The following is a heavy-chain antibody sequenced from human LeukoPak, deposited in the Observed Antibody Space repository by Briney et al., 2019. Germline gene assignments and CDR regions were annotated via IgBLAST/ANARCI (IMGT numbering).Heavy chain of an antibody. V-gene: IGHV3-21*01. CDR2: ISSSSSYI. J-gene: IGHJ6*03. Sequence: GGSLRLSCAASGFTFSSYSMNWVRQAPGKGLEWVSSISSSSSYIYYADSVKGRFTISRDNAKNSLYLQMNSLRAEDTAVYYCARGIQRGPVWYYYMDVWGKGTTVTVSS. CDR1: GFTFSSYS. CDR3: ARGIQRGPVWYYYMDV. D-gene: IGHD5-18*01.